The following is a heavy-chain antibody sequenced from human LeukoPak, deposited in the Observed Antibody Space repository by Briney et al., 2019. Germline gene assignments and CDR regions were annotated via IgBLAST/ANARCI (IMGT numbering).Heavy chain of an antibody. D-gene: IGHD6-6*01. V-gene: IGHV4-31*03. CDR1: GDSISSRTYY. J-gene: IGHJ5*02. CDR2: IWNSGST. CDR3: ARDVSSTLPNWFDP. Sequence: PSETLSLTCSVSGDSISSRTYYWTWIRQHPEKGLEWIGYIWNSGSTNYNPSLKSRVTISVDTSKNQFSLKLTSVTAADTAVYYCARDVSSTLPNWFDPWGQGILVVVSS.